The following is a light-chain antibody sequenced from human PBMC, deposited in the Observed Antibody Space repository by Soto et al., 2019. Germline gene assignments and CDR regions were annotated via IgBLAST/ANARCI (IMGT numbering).Light chain of an antibody. J-gene: IGKJ3*01. CDR1: QSISRY. V-gene: IGKV1-39*01. CDR3: QQRYNSPFN. CDR2: AAS. Sequence: MEMTQSPSYLSASVGGRFTITCRASQSISRYLNWYPQKPGKAPKXXINAASTLRSGVPSRFSGSGSGTDFTLTLDSLKPEDFATYYCQQRYNSPFNFGPGTKVDI.